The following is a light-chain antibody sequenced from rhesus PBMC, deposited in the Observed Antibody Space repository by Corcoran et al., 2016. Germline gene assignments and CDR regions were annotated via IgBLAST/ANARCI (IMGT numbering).Light chain of an antibody. CDR2: EVS. V-gene: IGLV2-32*02. CDR3: SSYAGSNTYI. Sequence: QAALTQPRSVSGSPGQSVTISCTGTSSDIGGYNYVSWYQQHPGTAPKPMIYEVSKRPSGVSDRFSGSKSGNTASLTISGLQAEDEADYYCSSYAGSNTYIFGAGTRLTVL. CDR1: SSDIGGYNY. J-gene: IGLJ1*01.